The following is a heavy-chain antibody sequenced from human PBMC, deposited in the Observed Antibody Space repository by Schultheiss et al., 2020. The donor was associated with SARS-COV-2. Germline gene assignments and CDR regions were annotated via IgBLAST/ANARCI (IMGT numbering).Heavy chain of an antibody. CDR3: ARDSTGSWFDP. CDR2: IYYSGST. D-gene: IGHD1-14*01. V-gene: IGHV4-59*01. CDR1: GGSFSGYY. Sequence: SETLSLTCAVYGGSFSGYYWSWIRQPPGKGLEWIGYIYYSGSTNYNPSLKSRVTISVDTSKNQFSLKLSSVTAADTAVYYCARDSTGSWFDPWGQGTLVTVSS. J-gene: IGHJ5*02.